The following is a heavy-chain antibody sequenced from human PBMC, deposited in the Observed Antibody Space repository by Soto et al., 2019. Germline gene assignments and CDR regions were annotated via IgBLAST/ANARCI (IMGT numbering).Heavy chain of an antibody. V-gene: IGHV4-39*01. Sequence: QLQLQESGPGLVKPSETLSLTCTVSGGSISSSSYYWGWIRQPPGKGLEWIGSIYYSGSTYYNPSLMSRVTISVDTSKNQFSLKLSSVTAADTAVYYCASAHCSGGSCLPDYWGQGTLVTVSS. J-gene: IGHJ4*02. D-gene: IGHD2-15*01. CDR1: GGSISSSSYY. CDR3: ASAHCSGGSCLPDY. CDR2: IYYSGST.